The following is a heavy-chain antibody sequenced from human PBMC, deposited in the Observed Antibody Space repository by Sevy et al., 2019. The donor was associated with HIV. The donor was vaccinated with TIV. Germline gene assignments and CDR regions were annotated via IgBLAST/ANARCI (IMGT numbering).Heavy chain of an antibody. CDR1: GFTFDDYA. V-gene: IGHV3-9*01. CDR2: ISWNSGSI. D-gene: IGHD3-3*01. CDR3: AKDNDFWNGDHDAFDI. Sequence: SLKISCAASGFTFDDYAMHWVRQAPGKGLEWVSGISWNSGSIGYADSVKGRFTISRDNAKNSLYLQMNSLRAEDTALYYCAKDNDFWNGDHDAFDIWGQGTMVTVSS. J-gene: IGHJ3*02.